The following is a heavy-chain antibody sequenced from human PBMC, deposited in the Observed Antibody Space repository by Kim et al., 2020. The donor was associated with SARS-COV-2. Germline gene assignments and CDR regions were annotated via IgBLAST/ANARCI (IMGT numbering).Heavy chain of an antibody. J-gene: IGHJ4*02. V-gene: IGHV3-15*01. CDR1: GFTFSSAW. CDR2: IKSKTDGGTA. D-gene: IGHD2-21*02. Sequence: GGSLRLSCAASGFTFSSAWMSWVRQAPGKGLDWVGRIKSKTDGGTADYGAPGKGRFTISRDDSKNTLYLQMNSPKIEDTAVYYCTRAVTPDYWGQGILVTVSS. CDR3: TRAVTPDY.